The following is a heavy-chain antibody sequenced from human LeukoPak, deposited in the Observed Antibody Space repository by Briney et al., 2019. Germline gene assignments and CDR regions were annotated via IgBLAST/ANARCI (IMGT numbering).Heavy chain of an antibody. CDR3: ARDDGAYYQHSVDV. V-gene: IGHV3-48*03. D-gene: IGHD3-16*01. CDR2: ISSGSSM. Sequence: PGGSLRLSCAASGFNFNNHEMNWVRQAPGKGLEWVAYISSGSSMYYADSVKGRFTISRDNAKNSLYLQMNSLRAEDTAVYYCARDDGAYYQHSVDVWGKGTTVTVSS. CDR1: GFNFNNHE. J-gene: IGHJ6*03.